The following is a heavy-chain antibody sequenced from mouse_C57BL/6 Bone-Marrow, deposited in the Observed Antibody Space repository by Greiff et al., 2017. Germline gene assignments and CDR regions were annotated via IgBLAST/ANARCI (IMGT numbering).Heavy chain of an antibody. CDR1: GYTFTSYG. V-gene: IGHV1-81*01. D-gene: IGHD1-1*01. Sequence: VQLKESGAELARPEASGYTFTSYGISWVKQRTGQGLEWIGEIYPRSGNTYYNEKFKGKATLTADKSSSTAYMELRSLTSEDSAVYFCARQEYYGPFDYWGQGTTLTVSS. CDR2: IYPRSGNT. CDR3: ARQEYYGPFDY. J-gene: IGHJ2*01.